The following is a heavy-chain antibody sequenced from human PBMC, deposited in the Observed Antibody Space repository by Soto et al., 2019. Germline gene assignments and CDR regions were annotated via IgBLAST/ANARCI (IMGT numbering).Heavy chain of an antibody. CDR3: AKGSSSPDY. Sequence: QVQLVESGGGVVQPGRSLRLSCAASGFTFSSYGMHWVRQAPGKGLEWVAVISYDGSNKYYADAVKGRFTISRDNSKNTLYLQMNSLRAEDTAVYYCAKGSSSPDYWGHGTLVTVSS. D-gene: IGHD6-13*01. CDR1: GFTFSSYG. CDR2: ISYDGSNK. J-gene: IGHJ4*01. V-gene: IGHV3-30*18.